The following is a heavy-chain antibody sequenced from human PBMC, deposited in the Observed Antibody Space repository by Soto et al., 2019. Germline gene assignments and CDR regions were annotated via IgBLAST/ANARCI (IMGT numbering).Heavy chain of an antibody. CDR2: ISSSSSYI. J-gene: IGHJ6*03. D-gene: IGHD3-16*01. CDR3: AREGGVYIWGSYYSYMDV. CDR1: GFTFSSYS. V-gene: IGHV3-21*01. Sequence: EVQLVESGGGLVKPGGSLRLSCAASGFTFSSYSMNWVRQAPGKGLEWVSSISSSSSYIYYADSVKGRFTISRDNAKNSLYLQVNSLRAEDTAVYYCAREGGVYIWGSYYSYMDVWGKGTTVTVSS.